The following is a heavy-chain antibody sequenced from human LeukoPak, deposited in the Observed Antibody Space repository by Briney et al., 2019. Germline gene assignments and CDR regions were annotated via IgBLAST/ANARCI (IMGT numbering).Heavy chain of an antibody. D-gene: IGHD3-3*01. J-gene: IGHJ6*03. V-gene: IGHV3-7*01. Sequence: PGGSLRLSCAASGFTFSSYWMSWVRQAPGKGLEWVANIKQDGSEKYYVDSVKGRFTISRDNAKNSLYLQVNSLRAEDTAVYYCARAGLTYYDFWSGYPYYMDVWGKGTTVTVSS. CDR1: GFTFSSYW. CDR2: IKQDGSEK. CDR3: ARAGLTYYDFWSGYPYYMDV.